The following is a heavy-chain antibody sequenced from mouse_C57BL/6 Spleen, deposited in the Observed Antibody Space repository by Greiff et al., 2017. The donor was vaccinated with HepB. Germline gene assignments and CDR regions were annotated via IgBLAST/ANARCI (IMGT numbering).Heavy chain of an antibody. CDR1: GYTFTSYW. J-gene: IGHJ3*01. Sequence: QVQLQQPGAELVKPGASVKLSCKASGYTFTSYWMHWVKQRPGQGLEWIGMIHPNSGSTNYNEKFKSKATLTVDKSSSTAYMQLSSLTSEDSAVYYCARDYGSSYVRFAYWGQGTLVTVSA. D-gene: IGHD1-1*01. CDR2: IHPNSGST. CDR3: ARDYGSSYVRFAY. V-gene: IGHV1-64*01.